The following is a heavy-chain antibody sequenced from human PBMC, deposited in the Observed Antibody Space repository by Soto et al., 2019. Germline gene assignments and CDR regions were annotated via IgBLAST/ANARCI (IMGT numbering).Heavy chain of an antibody. V-gene: IGHV3-23*01. CDR1: RFTFNTYG. J-gene: IGHJ4*02. CDR2: VSGSGGGT. Sequence: EVQLLESGGGLVQPGGSLTLSCAASRFTFNTYGMTWVRQAPGKGLEWVSTVSGSGGGTYYADSVKGRFTISRVNSKNTMYLQMSNLRAEDTAVYFCARIGPYCGGDCYPDFDFWGLGTPVTVSS. D-gene: IGHD2-21*02. CDR3: ARIGPYCGGDCYPDFDF.